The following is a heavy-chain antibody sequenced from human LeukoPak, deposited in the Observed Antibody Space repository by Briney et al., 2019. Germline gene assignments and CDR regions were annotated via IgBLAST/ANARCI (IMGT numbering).Heavy chain of an antibody. CDR1: GYTFTGYY. D-gene: IGHD6-13*01. V-gene: IGHV1-2*02. CDR2: ISPNSGGT. J-gene: IGHJ4*02. Sequence: ASVKSSCKASGYTFTGYYMHWVRQAPGQGLEWMGWISPNSGGTNYAQKFQGRVTMTRDTSISTAYMELSRLTSDDTAVYYCAREYSSSWYGPYYFDYWGQGTLVTVSS. CDR3: AREYSSSWYGPYYFDY.